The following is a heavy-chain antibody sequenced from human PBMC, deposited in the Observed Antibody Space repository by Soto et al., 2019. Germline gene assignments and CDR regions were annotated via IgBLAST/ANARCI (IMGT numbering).Heavy chain of an antibody. J-gene: IGHJ6*02. CDR2: ISGSGGST. Sequence: EVQLLESGGGLVQPGGSLRLSCAASGFTFSSYAMSWVRQAPGKGLEWVSAISGSGGSTYYADSVKGRFTISRDNSKNTLNLQMNSLRAEDTAVYYCAKCRDDYGDHTRYYYGMDVWGQGTTVTVSS. CDR1: GFTFSSYA. V-gene: IGHV3-23*01. CDR3: AKCRDDYGDHTRYYYGMDV. D-gene: IGHD4-17*01.